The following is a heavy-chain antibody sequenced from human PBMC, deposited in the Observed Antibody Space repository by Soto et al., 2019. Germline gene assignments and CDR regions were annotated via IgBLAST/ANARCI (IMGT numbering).Heavy chain of an antibody. D-gene: IGHD3-22*01. Sequence: PSETLSLTCTVSGASFTDGSLFWGWIRQSPGKGVEWIASTYIGGMTYYNPSLRSRVTISVDTSKSQFSLRLNSVTAADTAVYYCETAPETFSPSGYYVNWFDPWGNGTLVNAPQ. CDR3: ETAPETFSPSGYYVNWFDP. J-gene: IGHJ5*02. CDR1: GASFTDGSLF. CDR2: TYIGGMT. V-gene: IGHV4-39*01.